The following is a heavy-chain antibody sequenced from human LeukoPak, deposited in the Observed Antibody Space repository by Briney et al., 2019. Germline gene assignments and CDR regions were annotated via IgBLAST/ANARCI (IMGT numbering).Heavy chain of an antibody. V-gene: IGHV3-21*01. CDR2: ISSSSTYI. D-gene: IGHD5-24*01. CDR3: ARDKGMATMDGFGY. CDR1: GFTFSSYN. Sequence: GGSLRLSCAASGFTFSSYNIYWVRQAPGKGLEWVSSISSSSTYIYYADSVKGRFTISRDNAKNSLYLQMNSLRAEDTAVYYCARDKGMATMDGFGYWGQGTLVTVSS. J-gene: IGHJ4*02.